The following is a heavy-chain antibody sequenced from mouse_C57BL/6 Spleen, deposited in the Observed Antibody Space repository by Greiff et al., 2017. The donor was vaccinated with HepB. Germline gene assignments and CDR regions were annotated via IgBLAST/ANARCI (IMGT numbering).Heavy chain of an antibody. CDR3: ARDEKDGYFDY. V-gene: IGHV3-6*01. D-gene: IGHD2-3*01. J-gene: IGHJ2*01. Sequence: EVQLQQSGPGLVKPSQSLSLTCSVTGYSITSGYYWNWIRQFPGNKLEWMGYISYDGSNNYNPSLKNRISITRDTSKNQFFLKLNSVTTEDTATYYCARDEKDGYFDYWGQGTTLTVSS. CDR1: GYSITSGYY. CDR2: ISYDGSN.